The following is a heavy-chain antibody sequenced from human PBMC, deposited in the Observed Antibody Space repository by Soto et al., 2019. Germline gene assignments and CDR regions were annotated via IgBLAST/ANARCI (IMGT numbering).Heavy chain of an antibody. D-gene: IGHD6-13*01. CDR3: AGLIRVRRGSSHEPLYGVRDV. J-gene: IGHJ6*02. CDR1: GGSISSYY. Sequence: PSKTLSLPCTLSGGSISSYYWSWIRQPPGKGLEWIGYIYYSGSTNQNPSLKSRGTLSVDTSKNQFSLKLRSVTPPATAAYYCAGLIRVRRGSSHEPLYGVRDVRGHGTTVTVSS. V-gene: IGHV4-59*01. CDR2: IYYSGST.